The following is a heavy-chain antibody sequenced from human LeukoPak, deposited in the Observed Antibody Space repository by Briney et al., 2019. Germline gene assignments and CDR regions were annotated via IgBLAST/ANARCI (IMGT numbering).Heavy chain of an antibody. Sequence: PSETLSLTCTVSGGSISSSSYYWGWIRQPPGKGLEWIGSIYYSGSTYYNPSLKSRVTISVDTSKNQFSLKLSSVTAADTAVYYCARLRGPVDVWGKGTTVTVSS. V-gene: IGHV4-39*01. CDR2: IYYSGST. J-gene: IGHJ6*04. D-gene: IGHD3-10*01. CDR3: ARLRGPVDV. CDR1: GGSISSSSYY.